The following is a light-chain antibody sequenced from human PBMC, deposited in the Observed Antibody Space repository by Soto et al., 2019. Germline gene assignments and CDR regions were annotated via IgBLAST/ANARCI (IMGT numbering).Light chain of an antibody. Sequence: QSVLTQPRSVSGSPGQSGTISCIGASSDVGGYNYVFWYQQHPGKAPKLMIYDVSKRPSGVPDRFSGSKSGNTASLTISGLQTEDEADYYCCSYAGRYTYVFGTGTKLTVL. V-gene: IGLV2-11*01. J-gene: IGLJ1*01. CDR3: CSYAGRYTYV. CDR1: SSDVGGYNY. CDR2: DVS.